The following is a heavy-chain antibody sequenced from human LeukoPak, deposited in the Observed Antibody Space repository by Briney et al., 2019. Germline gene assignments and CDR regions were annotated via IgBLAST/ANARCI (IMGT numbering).Heavy chain of an antibody. Sequence: SESLSLTCTVSGGSISNYYWNWIRQPPGKGLEWIGYIYYSGSTYYNPSLKSRVTISVDTSKNQFSLKLSSVTAADTAVYYCARATSSSFDIWGQGTMVTVSS. D-gene: IGHD6-13*01. CDR2: IYYSGST. V-gene: IGHV4-59*12. J-gene: IGHJ3*02. CDR1: GGSISNYY. CDR3: ARATSSSFDI.